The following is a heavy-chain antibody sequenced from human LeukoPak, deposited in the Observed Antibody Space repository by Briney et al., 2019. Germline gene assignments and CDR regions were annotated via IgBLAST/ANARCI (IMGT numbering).Heavy chain of an antibody. CDR1: GGSVSSGSYC. CDR3: ARYAAGPFDY. J-gene: IGHJ4*02. D-gene: IGHD6-13*01. V-gene: IGHV4-61*01. Sequence: SETLSLTCTVSGGSVSSGSYCWSWIRQPPGKGLEWIGYIYYSGSTNYNPSLKSRVTISVDTSKNQFSLKLSSVTAADTAVYYCARYAAGPFDYWGQGTLVTVSS. CDR2: IYYSGST.